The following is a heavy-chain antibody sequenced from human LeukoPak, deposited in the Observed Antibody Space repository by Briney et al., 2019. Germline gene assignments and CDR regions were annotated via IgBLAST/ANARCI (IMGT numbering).Heavy chain of an antibody. V-gene: IGHV1-18*01. CDR1: GYTFTNYA. J-gene: IGHJ4*02. Sequence: ASVKVSCKASGYTFTNYAMNWVRQAPGQGLEWMGWINAYNGNTNYAQKLQGRVTMTTDTSTSTAYMELRNLRSDDTAVYYCARGGPAARLITFGGVTDYWGQGTLVTVSS. CDR2: INAYNGNT. D-gene: IGHD3-16*01. CDR3: ARGGPAARLITFGGVTDY.